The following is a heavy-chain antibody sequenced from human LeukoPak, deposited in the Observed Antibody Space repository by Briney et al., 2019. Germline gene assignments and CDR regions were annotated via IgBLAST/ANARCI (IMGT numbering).Heavy chain of an antibody. Sequence: GESLKIPCKGSGYSFTSYWIGWVRPMPEKGLEWMGIIYPGDSDTRYSPSFQGQVTISADKSISTAYLQWSSLKASDTAMYYCAVQFRAAAAFDYWGQGTLVTVSS. CDR2: IYPGDSDT. CDR3: AVQFRAAAAFDY. J-gene: IGHJ4*02. D-gene: IGHD6-13*01. V-gene: IGHV5-51*01. CDR1: GYSFTSYW.